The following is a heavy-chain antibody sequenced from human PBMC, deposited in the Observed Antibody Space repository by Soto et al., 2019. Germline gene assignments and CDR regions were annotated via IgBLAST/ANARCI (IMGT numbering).Heavy chain of an antibody. CDR1: GGTFNSYA. J-gene: IGHJ4*02. CDR2: IIPIFGTP. D-gene: IGHD5-12*01. V-gene: IGHV1-69*12. Sequence: QVLLVQSGAEVKKPGSSVKVSCKASGGTFNSYAFSWVRQTPGQGLEWMGGIIPIFGTPNYAQKFQGRVTITADESTSTASMELSRLRPEHTAVYYCGSRSENGYNYDFDYWGQGTLVTVSS. CDR3: GSRSENGYNYDFDY.